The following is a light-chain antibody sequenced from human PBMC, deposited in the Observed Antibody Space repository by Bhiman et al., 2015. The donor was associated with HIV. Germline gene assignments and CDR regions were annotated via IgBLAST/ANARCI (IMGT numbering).Light chain of an antibody. CDR1: SSNIGSNT. Sequence: QSVLTQPPSASGTPGQTVTISCSGSSSNIGSNTVNWYQQLPGTAPKLLIYRNNQRPSGVPARFSGSKSGNTASLTVSGLQDEDEADYYCSSYGGTTNWGAFGGGTKLTVL. CDR2: RNN. V-gene: IGLV1-44*01. CDR3: SSYGGTTNWGA. J-gene: IGLJ2*01.